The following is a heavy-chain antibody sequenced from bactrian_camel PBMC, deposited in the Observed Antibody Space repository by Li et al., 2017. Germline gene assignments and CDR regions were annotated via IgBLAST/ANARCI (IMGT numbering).Heavy chain of an antibody. D-gene: IGHD4*01. CDR1: GGDSYW. V-gene: IGHV3S25*01. Sequence: QLVESGGGLVQPGGSLRLSCTASGGDSYWIYWVRQAPGKGLEWVSGIRSIGGITHYADSVKGRFTISRDNAKNTVYLQMNSLKPEDTAMYYCVSADEIDYPNCGQGTQVTVS. CDR3: VSADEIDYPN. CDR2: IRSIGGIT. J-gene: IGHJ4*01.